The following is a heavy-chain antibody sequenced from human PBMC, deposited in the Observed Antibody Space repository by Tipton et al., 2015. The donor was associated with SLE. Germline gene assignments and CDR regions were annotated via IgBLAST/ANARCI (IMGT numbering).Heavy chain of an antibody. CDR2: MFYTGSI. Sequence: TLSLTCTVSGGSIGSYYWSWIRQPPGKGLEWIGNMFYTGSINYNPSLKSRVTISLDPSKNQFSLTLRSVTAADTSLYYCARSSYSGWWAPFDYWGQASLGTVSS. J-gene: IGHJ4*02. CDR3: ARSSYSGWWAPFDY. V-gene: IGHV4-59*01. D-gene: IGHD6-19*01. CDR1: GGSIGSYY.